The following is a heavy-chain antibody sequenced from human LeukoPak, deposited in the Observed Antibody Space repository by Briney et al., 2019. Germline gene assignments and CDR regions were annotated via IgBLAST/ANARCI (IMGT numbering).Heavy chain of an antibody. D-gene: IGHD3-22*01. CDR3: ARGGGYYYDSSGYYPYYFDY. V-gene: IGHV4-34*01. Sequence: PSETLSLTCAVYGGSFSGYYWSWIRQPPGKGLEWIGKINHSGSTNYNPSLKSRVTISVDTSKNQFSLKLSSVTAADTAVYYCARGGGYYYDSSGYYPYYFDYWGQGTLVTVSS. CDR1: GGSFSGYY. J-gene: IGHJ4*02. CDR2: INHSGST.